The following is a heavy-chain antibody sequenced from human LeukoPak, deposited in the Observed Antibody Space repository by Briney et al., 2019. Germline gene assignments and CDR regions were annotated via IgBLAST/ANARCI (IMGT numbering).Heavy chain of an antibody. CDR3: ARQDGDGLYYFDY. CDR1: GYSFSIYW. V-gene: IGHV5-51*01. CDR2: IYPGGSDT. J-gene: IGHJ4*02. Sequence: GESLKISCEVSGYSFSIYWIAWVRQVPGKGLEWMGVIYPGGSDTRYGPSFQGQVTISVDKSINTAYLQWNSLKASDTAMYYCARQDGDGLYYFDYWGQGALVTVSS. D-gene: IGHD3-9*01.